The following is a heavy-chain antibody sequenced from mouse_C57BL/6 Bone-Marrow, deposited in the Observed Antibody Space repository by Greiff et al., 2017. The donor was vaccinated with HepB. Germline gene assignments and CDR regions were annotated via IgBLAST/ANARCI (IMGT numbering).Heavy chain of an antibody. V-gene: IGHV1-78*01. J-gene: IGHJ4*01. CDR2: IYPRDGST. Sequence: VKLQESDAELVKPGASVKISCKVSGYTFTDHTIHWMKQRPEQGLEWIGYIYPRDGSTKYNEKFKGKATLTADKSSSTAYMQLNSLTSEDSAVYFCARGSTMNTGRLYYYAMDYWGQGTSVTVSS. CDR1: GYTFTDHT. D-gene: IGHD2-4*01. CDR3: ARGSTMNTGRLYYYAMDY.